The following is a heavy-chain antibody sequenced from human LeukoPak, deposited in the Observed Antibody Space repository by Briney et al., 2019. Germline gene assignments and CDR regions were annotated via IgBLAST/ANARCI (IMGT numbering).Heavy chain of an antibody. CDR3: AKDGVITVVRGSNFDY. Sequence: GGSLELLWAASGFTSNSYPMSWVRRAPGKGLEWVSAISGSGGSTYYADSVKGRFTISRDNSNNTLYLQMNSLRAEDTAVYYCAKDGVITVVRGSNFDYWGQGTLVTVSS. CDR1: GFTSNSYP. CDR2: ISGSGGST. J-gene: IGHJ4*02. D-gene: IGHD3-10*01. V-gene: IGHV3-23*01.